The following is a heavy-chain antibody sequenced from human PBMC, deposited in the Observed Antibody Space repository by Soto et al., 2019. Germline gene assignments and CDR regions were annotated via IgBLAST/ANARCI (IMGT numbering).Heavy chain of an antibody. D-gene: IGHD3-3*02. V-gene: IGHV3-48*04. CDR3: ARDGIFGVVIRGLPIYYYYGMDV. J-gene: IGHJ6*02. CDR2: IDKSGTTR. CDR1: GFTFSSYG. Sequence: HPGGSLRLSCVGSGFTFSSYGMNWVRQGPGKGLEWLSSIDKSGTTRYYADSVKGRFTISRDNAKNSLYLQMNSLRAEDTAVYYCARDGIFGVVIRGLPIYYYYGMDVWGQGTTVTVSS.